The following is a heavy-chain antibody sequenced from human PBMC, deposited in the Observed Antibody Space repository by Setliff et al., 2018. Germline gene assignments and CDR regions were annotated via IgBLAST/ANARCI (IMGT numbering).Heavy chain of an antibody. Sequence: GGSLRLSCAASAFTFNKYAVTWLRQAPGKGLEWVSAISGSDDRTVYADSVKGRFTISRDTSKTTLYLKMNSLRAEDTAVYYCANGMFYDFWTNYPYYFGMDVWGHGTTVTVSS. V-gene: IGHV3-23*01. J-gene: IGHJ6*02. CDR1: AFTFNKYA. CDR2: ISGSDDRT. D-gene: IGHD3-3*01. CDR3: ANGMFYDFWTNYPYYFGMDV.